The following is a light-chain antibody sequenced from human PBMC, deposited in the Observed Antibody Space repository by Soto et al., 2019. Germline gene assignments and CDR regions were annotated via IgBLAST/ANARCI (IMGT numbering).Light chain of an antibody. CDR2: AAS. CDR3: QQSYSTLSIS. Sequence: DIQMTQSPSSLSASVGDRVTITCRASESISRHLNWYQQKPGKAPNLLIYAASTLQNGVPSRFSGSGSGTDVTLTISSLQPEDFATYYCQQSYSTLSISFGQGKRLEIK. J-gene: IGKJ5*01. CDR1: ESISRH. V-gene: IGKV1-39*01.